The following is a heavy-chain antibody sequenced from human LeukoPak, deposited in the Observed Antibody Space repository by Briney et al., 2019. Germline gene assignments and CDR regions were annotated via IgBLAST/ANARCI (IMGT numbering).Heavy chain of an antibody. CDR2: ISSSGSTI. Sequence: GGSLRLSCAASGFTFSSYEMNGVRQAPGKGRAGVSYISSSGSTIYYADSVKGRFTISRDNAKNSLYLQMKSLRAEDTAVYYCARGFAVVAAAFDYWGQGTLVTVSS. V-gene: IGHV3-48*03. CDR3: ARGFAVVAAAFDY. D-gene: IGHD2-15*01. CDR1: GFTFSSYE. J-gene: IGHJ4*02.